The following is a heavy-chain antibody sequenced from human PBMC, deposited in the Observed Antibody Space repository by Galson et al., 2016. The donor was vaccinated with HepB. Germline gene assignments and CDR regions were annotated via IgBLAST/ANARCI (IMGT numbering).Heavy chain of an antibody. J-gene: IGHJ1*01. CDR1: GFTFSDHW. Sequence: SLRLSCAASGFTFSDHWMNWVRQAPGKGLEWVANLNGDGSAVFYMDSVRGRFTLSRDNARNSLSLQMNGLRVEDTAVYFCVRDYQPFALGDFWGQGTLVMVS. CDR2: LNGDGSAV. D-gene: IGHD3-16*01. V-gene: IGHV3-7*01. CDR3: VRDYQPFALGDF.